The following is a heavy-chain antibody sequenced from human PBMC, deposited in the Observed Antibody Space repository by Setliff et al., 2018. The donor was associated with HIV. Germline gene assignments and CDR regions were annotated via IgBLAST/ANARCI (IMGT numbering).Heavy chain of an antibody. CDR3: ARVPRQLLKGAAAYFDY. J-gene: IGHJ4*02. D-gene: IGHD5-18*01. CDR2: IYYSGST. Sequence: PSETLSLTCTVSGGSISSSNYYWGWIRQPPGKGLEWIGTIYYSGSTNYNPSLKSRVTISVDTSKNQFSLRLSSVTAADTAVYYCARVPRQLLKGAAAYFDYWGQGILVTVSS. V-gene: IGHV4-39*07. CDR1: GGSISSSNYY.